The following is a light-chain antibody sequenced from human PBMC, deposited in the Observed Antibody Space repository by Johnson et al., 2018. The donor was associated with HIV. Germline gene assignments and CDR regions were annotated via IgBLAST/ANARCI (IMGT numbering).Light chain of an antibody. V-gene: IGLV1-51*02. CDR2: ENN. J-gene: IGLJ1*01. CDR1: SSNIGNNY. Sequence: QSVLTQPPSVSAAPGQKVTISCSGSSSNIGNNYVSWYQQLPGTAPKLLIYENNKRPSGIPDRFSGSKSGTSATLGITGLQTGDEADYYFGTWDSSLSASYVFGSGTKFTVL. CDR3: GTWDSSLSASYV.